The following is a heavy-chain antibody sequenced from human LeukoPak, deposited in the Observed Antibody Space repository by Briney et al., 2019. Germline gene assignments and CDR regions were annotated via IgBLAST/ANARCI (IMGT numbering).Heavy chain of an antibody. Sequence: GGSLRLSCAASGFTFSSYAMSWVRQAPGKGLEWVSAISGSGGSTYYADSVKGRFTISRDNSKNTLYLQMNSLRAEDTAVYYCAKAPYYDILTGYCGYWGQGTLVTVSS. CDR1: GFTFSSYA. V-gene: IGHV3-23*01. D-gene: IGHD3-9*01. J-gene: IGHJ4*02. CDR2: ISGSGGST. CDR3: AKAPYYDILTGYCGY.